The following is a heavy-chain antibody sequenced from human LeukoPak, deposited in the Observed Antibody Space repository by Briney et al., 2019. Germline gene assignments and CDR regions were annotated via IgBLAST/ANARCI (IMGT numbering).Heavy chain of an antibody. CDR2: IKQDGSEK. Sequence: QCGGSLRLSCAASGFTFSSYWMSWVRHAPGKGLEWVANIKQDGSEKYYVDSVKGRFTISRDNAKNSLYLQMNSLRAEDTAVYYCARELSEYSSGSGYWGQGTLVTVSS. CDR1: GFTFSSYW. CDR3: ARELSEYSSGSGY. D-gene: IGHD6-19*01. V-gene: IGHV3-7*01. J-gene: IGHJ4*02.